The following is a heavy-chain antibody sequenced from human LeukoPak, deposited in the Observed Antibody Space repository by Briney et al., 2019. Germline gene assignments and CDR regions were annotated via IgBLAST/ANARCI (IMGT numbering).Heavy chain of an antibody. J-gene: IGHJ6*02. V-gene: IGHV1-69*04. D-gene: IGHD2-2*01. CDR2: IIPILGIA. CDR1: GGTFSSYA. Sequence: SVKVSCKASGGTFSSYAISGVRQAPGQGLEWMGRIIPILGIANYAQKFQGRVTITADKSTSTAYMELSSLRSEDTAVYYCARVEYCSSTSCYAVGFYYYGMDVWGQGTTVTVSS. CDR3: ARVEYCSSTSCYAVGFYYYGMDV.